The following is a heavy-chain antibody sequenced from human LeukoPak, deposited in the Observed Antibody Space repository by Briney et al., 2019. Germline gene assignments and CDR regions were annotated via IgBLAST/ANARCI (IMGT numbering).Heavy chain of an antibody. CDR3: ARVKPAKRLRLGELSSPFDP. CDR1: GYTFTSYG. D-gene: IGHD3-16*02. CDR2: ISAYNGNT. J-gene: IGHJ5*02. Sequence: ASVKVSCKASGYTFTSYGISWVRQAPGQGLEWMGWISAYNGNTNYAQKLQGRVTMTTDTSTSTAYMELRSLRSGDTAVYYCARVKPAKRLRLGELSSPFDPWGQGTLVTVSS. V-gene: IGHV1-18*01.